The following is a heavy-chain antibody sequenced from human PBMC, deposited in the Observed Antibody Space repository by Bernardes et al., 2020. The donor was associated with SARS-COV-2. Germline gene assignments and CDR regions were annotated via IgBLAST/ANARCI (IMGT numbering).Heavy chain of an antibody. J-gene: IGHJ6*02. V-gene: IGHV4-59*01. CDR3: ARERSGRTIFGVVNSFRDSAHYYYYGMDV. D-gene: IGHD3-3*01. CDR1: GGSISSYY. Sequence: SETLSLTCTVSGGSISSYYWSWIRQPPGKGLEWIGYIYYSGSTNYNPSLKSRVTISVDTSKNQFSLKLSSVTAADTAVYYCARERSGRTIFGVVNSFRDSAHYYYYGMDVWGQGTTVTVSS. CDR2: IYYSGST.